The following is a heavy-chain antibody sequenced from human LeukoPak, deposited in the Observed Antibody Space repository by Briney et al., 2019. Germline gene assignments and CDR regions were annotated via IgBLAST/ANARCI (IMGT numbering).Heavy chain of an antibody. D-gene: IGHD2-15*01. V-gene: IGHV4-59*08. Sequence: SETLSLTCTVSGGSISSYYWSWIRQPPGKGLEWLGYIYYSGSTNYNPSLKSRVTISVDTSKNQFSLKLSSVTAADTAVYYCARAWGGPSCSGGNCYSGFDYWGQGTLVTVSS. CDR1: GGSISSYY. CDR3: ARAWGGPSCSGGNCYSGFDY. CDR2: IYYSGST. J-gene: IGHJ4*02.